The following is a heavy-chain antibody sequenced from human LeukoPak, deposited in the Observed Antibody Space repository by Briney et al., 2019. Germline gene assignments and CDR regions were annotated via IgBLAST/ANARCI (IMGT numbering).Heavy chain of an antibody. CDR1: GGSISSGGYY. V-gene: IGHV4-31*03. CDR3: ARGGFTVPFDY. Sequence: SETLSLTCTVSGGSISSGGYYWSWIRQHPGKGLEWIGYIYYSGSTYYNPSLKSRVTISVDTSKNQFSLKLSSVTAADTAVYYCARGGFTVPFDYWGQGTLVTVSS. D-gene: IGHD3-10*01. J-gene: IGHJ4*02. CDR2: IYYSGST.